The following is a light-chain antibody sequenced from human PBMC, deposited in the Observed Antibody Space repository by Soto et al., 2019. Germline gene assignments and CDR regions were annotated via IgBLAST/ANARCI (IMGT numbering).Light chain of an antibody. Sequence: QSVLTQRPSASGTPGQRVTISCSGSSSNIGSNYVYWYQQLPGTAPKLLIYRNNQRPSGVPDRFSGSKSGTSASLAISGLRSEGEADYYCAAWDDSLSGSYVFGTGTKVTVL. CDR2: RNN. J-gene: IGLJ1*01. V-gene: IGLV1-47*01. CDR1: SSNIGSNY. CDR3: AAWDDSLSGSYV.